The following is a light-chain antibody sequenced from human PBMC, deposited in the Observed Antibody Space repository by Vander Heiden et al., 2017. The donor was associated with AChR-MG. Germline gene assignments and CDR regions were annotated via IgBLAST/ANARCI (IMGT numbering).Light chain of an antibody. V-gene: IGKV3-15*01. CDR1: QSVSSN. CDR2: GAS. Sequence: EIVMTQSPATLSVSPGERATLSCRASQSVSSNLAWYQQKPGQGPRLLIYGASTRASGIPAKFSGGGSGTEFTLTISSLQSEDFAVYFCQQYNSWPLAFGGGTKVEIK. J-gene: IGKJ4*01. CDR3: QQYNSWPLA.